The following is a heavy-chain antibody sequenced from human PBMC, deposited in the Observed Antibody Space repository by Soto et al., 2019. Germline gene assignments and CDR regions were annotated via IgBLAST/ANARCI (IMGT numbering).Heavy chain of an antibody. CDR3: ARAGPRRDGYEIGS. V-gene: IGHV1-8*01. D-gene: IGHD5-12*01. J-gene: IGHJ5*01. CDR1: GYTFTSYD. CDR2: MNPNSGNT. Sequence: QVQLVQSGAEVKKPGASVKVSCKASGYTFTSYDINWVRQVTGQGLEWMGWMNPNSGNTGYAQKFQGRVTMTRNTXXSTAYMELSSLRSEDTAVYYCARAGPRRDGYEIGSWGQGTLVTVSS.